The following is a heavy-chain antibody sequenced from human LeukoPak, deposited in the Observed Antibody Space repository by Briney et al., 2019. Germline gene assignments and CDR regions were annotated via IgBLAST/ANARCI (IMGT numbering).Heavy chain of an antibody. D-gene: IGHD3-3*01. CDR2: INPNSGGT. V-gene: IGHV1-2*02. J-gene: IGHJ4*02. CDR3: ARSSITIFGVVIGGY. Sequence: ASAKVSCKASGYTFTGYYMHWARQAPGQGLEWMGWINPNSGGTNYAQKFQGRVTMTRDTSISTAYMELSRLRSDDTAVYYCARSSITIFGVVIGGYWGQGTLVTVSS. CDR1: GYTFTGYY.